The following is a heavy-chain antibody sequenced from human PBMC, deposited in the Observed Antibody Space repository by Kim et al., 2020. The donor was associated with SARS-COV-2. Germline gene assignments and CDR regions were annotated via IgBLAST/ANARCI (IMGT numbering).Heavy chain of an antibody. CDR2: IYSDGSST. Sequence: GWSLRLSCAASEFTFSNYWMHWVRQAPGKGLVWVSRIYSDGSSTSYADSVRGRFTISRDNAKNTLYLQMNSLRAEDTAVYYCARGSEGYYDSGLNWFDPWGQGTLVTVSS. D-gene: IGHD3-10*01. V-gene: IGHV3-74*01. CDR3: ARGSEGYYDSGLNWFDP. CDR1: EFTFSNYW. J-gene: IGHJ5*02.